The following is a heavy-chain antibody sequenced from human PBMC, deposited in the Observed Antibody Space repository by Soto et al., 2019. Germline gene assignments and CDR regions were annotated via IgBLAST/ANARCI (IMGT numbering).Heavy chain of an antibody. CDR3: ARHSGSYYGEDYYYYGMDV. J-gene: IGHJ6*02. V-gene: IGHV5-51*01. CDR2: IYPGDSDT. CDR1: GYSFTSYW. D-gene: IGHD1-26*01. Sequence: GESLKISCKGSGYSFTSYWIGWVRQMPGKGLEWMGIIYPGDSDTRYSPSFQGQVTISADKSISTAYLQWSSLKASDTAMYYCARHSGSYYGEDYYYYGMDVWGQGTTVTVSS.